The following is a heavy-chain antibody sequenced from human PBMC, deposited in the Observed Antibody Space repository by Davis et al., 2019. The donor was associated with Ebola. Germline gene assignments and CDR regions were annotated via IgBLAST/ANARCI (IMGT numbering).Heavy chain of an antibody. CDR2: IHSDGSTT. J-gene: IGHJ4*02. D-gene: IGHD1-26*01. V-gene: IGHV3-74*01. Sequence: HTGGSLRLSCAASGFTFSTYWMHWVRQAPGKGLVWVSGIHSDGSTTKYADSVKGRFTISRDNAKNTVYLHMNSLRVEDTAVYYCAKDVGQVGATVRSFDYWGQGTLVTVSS. CDR1: GFTFSTYW. CDR3: AKDVGQVGATVRSFDY.